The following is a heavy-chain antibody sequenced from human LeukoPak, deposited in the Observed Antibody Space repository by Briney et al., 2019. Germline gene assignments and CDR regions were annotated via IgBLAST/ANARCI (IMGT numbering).Heavy chain of an antibody. CDR3: ARDDAIGAFDI. CDR2: ISSSGSTI. D-gene: IGHD2-8*01. J-gene: IGHJ3*02. CDR1: GFTFSSYE. V-gene: IGHV3-48*03. Sequence: GGSLRLSCAASGFTFSSYEMNWVCQAPGKGLEWVSYISSSGSTIYYADSVKGRFTISRDNAKNSLYLQMNSLRAEDTAVYYCARDDAIGAFDIWGQGTMVTVSS.